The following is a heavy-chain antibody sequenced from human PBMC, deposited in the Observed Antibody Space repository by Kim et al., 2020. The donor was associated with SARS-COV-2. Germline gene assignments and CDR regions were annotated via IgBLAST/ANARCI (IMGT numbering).Heavy chain of an antibody. V-gene: IGHV3-9*01. CDR2: ISWNSGSI. J-gene: IGHJ1*01. CDR1: GFTFDDYA. D-gene: IGHD3-22*01. CDR3: AKSPDSSGYYYSAEYFQH. Sequence: GGSLRLSCAASGFTFDDYAMHWVRQAPGKGLEWVSGISWNSGSIGYADSVKGRFTISRDNAKNSLYLQMNSLRAEDTALYYCAKSPDSSGYYYSAEYFQHWGQGTLVTVSS.